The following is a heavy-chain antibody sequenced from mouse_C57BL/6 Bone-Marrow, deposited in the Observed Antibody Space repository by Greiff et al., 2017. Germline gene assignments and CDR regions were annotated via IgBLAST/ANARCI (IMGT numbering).Heavy chain of an antibody. Sequence: EVLGVESGGDLVKPGGSLKLSCAASGFTFSSYGMSWVRQTPDKRLEWVATISSGGSYTYYPDSVKGRFTISRDNAKNTLYLQMSSLKSEDTAMYYCARSYYAMYYWGRGTSVTVTS. CDR1: GFTFSSYG. J-gene: IGHJ4*01. CDR3: ARSYYAMYY. V-gene: IGHV5-6*01. CDR2: ISSGGSYT.